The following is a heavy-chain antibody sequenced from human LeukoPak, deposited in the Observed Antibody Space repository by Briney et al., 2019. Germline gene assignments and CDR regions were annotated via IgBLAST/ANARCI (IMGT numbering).Heavy chain of an antibody. D-gene: IGHD1-26*01. J-gene: IGHJ3*02. CDR1: GSSINYYY. CDR2: IYYSGST. CDR3: ARSGEKWELLRAFDI. V-gene: IGHV4-59*01. Sequence: SETLSLACTVSGSSINYYYWSWIRQPPGKGLEWIGYIYYSGSTYYNPSLKSRVTISVDTSKNQFSLKLSSVTAADTAVYYCARSGEKWELLRAFDIWGQGTMVTVSS.